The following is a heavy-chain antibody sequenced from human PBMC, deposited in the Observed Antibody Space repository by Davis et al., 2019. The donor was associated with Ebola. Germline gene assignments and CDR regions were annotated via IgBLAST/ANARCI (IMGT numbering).Heavy chain of an antibody. V-gene: IGHV1-18*01. CDR1: GYTFTTYG. CDR2: ISTYNDNT. CDR3: ARDRYCSGGSCYSSYYYGMDV. D-gene: IGHD2-15*01. J-gene: IGHJ6*04. Sequence: AASVKVSCKASGYTFTTYGISWVRQAPGQGLEWMGWISTYNDNTNYAQKLQGSVTMTTDTSTSTAYMGLRSLRSDDTAVYYCARDRYCSGGSCYSSYYYGMDVWGKGTTVTVSS.